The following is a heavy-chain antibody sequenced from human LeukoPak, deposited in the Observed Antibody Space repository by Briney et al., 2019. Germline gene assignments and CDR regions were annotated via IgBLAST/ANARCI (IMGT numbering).Heavy chain of an antibody. CDR2: INHSGST. V-gene: IGHV4-34*01. Sequence: PSETLSLTCAVYGGSFSGYYWSWIGQPPGKGLEWIGEINHSGSTNYNPSLKSRVTISVDTSKSQFSLKLSSVTAADTAVYYCARVEDLNYDIFTGYYYPPALGYWGQGTLVTVSS. D-gene: IGHD3-9*01. J-gene: IGHJ4*02. CDR3: ARVEDLNYDIFTGYYYPPALGY. CDR1: GGSFSGYY.